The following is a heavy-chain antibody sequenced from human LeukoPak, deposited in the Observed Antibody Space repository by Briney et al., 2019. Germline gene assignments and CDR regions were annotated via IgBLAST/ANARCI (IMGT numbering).Heavy chain of an antibody. J-gene: IGHJ4*02. V-gene: IGHV3-23*01. CDR3: AKDTRALLRLGYFDS. CDR2: ISGTGGNT. D-gene: IGHD5/OR15-5a*01. Sequence: PGGSLRLSCAASGFTFSNYALSWVRQAPGKGLEWVSAISGTGGNTFYADSVKGRFTISRDNSRHTLYLQLNSLRAEDTAIYYCAKDTRALLRLGYFDSWGQGTLVTVSS. CDR1: GFTFSNYA.